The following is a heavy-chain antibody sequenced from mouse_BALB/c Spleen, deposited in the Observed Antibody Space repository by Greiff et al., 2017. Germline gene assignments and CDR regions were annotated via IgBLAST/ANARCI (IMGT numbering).Heavy chain of an antibody. J-gene: IGHJ3*01. CDR3: TMIYYDYLFAY. D-gene: IGHD2-4*01. Sequence: QVQLQQSGAELVKPGASVKLSCKASGYTFTSYYMYWVKQRPGQGLEWIGEINPSNGGTNFNEKFKSKATLTVDKSSSTAYMQLSSLTSEDSAVYYCTMIYYDYLFAYWGQGTLVTVSA. CDR2: INPSNGGT. V-gene: IGHV1S81*02. CDR1: GYTFTSYY.